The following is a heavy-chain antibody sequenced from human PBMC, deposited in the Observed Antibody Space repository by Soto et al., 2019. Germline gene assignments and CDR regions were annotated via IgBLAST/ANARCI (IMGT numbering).Heavy chain of an antibody. CDR2: VGPSDPDT. CDR1: GYSFTSYG. J-gene: IGHJ6*02. CDR3: ARLSHYNYDMDV. Sequence: PGESLKISCKGSGYSFTSYGISWVRQMPGNGLEGMGRVGPSDPDTSYSPSFQGRGTISADKSIGTAYLQWSRLKASDTAMYYCARLSHYNYDMDVWGQGNTV. V-gene: IGHV5-10-1*01.